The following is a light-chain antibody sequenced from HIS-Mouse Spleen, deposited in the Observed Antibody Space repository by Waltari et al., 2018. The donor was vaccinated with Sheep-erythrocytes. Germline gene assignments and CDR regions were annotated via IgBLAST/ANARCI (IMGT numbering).Light chain of an antibody. J-gene: IGLJ3*02. V-gene: IGLV2-23*01. CDR3: CSYAGSSTPWV. Sequence: QSALTQPASVSGSPGQSITISCPGTSSDVGSYNLVSWYQPPPGKAPKLMIYEGSKRPSGVSNRFSGSKSGNTASLTISGLQAEDEADYYCCSYAGSSTPWVFGGGTKLTVL. CDR2: EGS. CDR1: SSDVGSYNL.